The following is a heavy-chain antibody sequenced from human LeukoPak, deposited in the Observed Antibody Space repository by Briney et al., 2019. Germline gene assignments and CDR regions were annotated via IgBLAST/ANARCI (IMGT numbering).Heavy chain of an antibody. CDR3: ARGMRWQPPLW. D-gene: IGHD5-24*01. V-gene: IGHV4-34*01. J-gene: IGHJ4*02. CDR1: GGSFSGYY. CDR2: INHSGST. Sequence: SETLSLTCAVYGGSFSGYYWSWIRQPPGKGLEWVGEINHSGSTNYNPSLKSRVTISVDTSKNQFSLKLSSVTAADTAVYYRARGMRWQPPLWWGQGTLVTVSS.